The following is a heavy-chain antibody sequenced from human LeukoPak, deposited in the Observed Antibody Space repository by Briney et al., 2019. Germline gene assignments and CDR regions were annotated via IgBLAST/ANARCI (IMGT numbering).Heavy chain of an antibody. J-gene: IGHJ3*02. V-gene: IGHV1-46*03. D-gene: IGHD2-2*01. CDR3: AREGRLDCSSTSRYLDAFDI. CDR2: INPSGGST. CDR1: GYTFTSYY. Sequence: ASVKVSCKASGYTFTSYYMHWVRQAPGQGLEWMGIINPSGGSTSYAQKFQGRVTMTRDTSTSTVYTELSSLGSEDTAVYYCAREGRLDCSSTSRYLDAFDIWGQGTMVTVSS.